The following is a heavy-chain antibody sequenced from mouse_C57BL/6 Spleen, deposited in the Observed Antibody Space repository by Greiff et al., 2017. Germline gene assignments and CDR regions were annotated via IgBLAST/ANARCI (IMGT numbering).Heavy chain of an antibody. CDR1: GYTFTDYE. J-gene: IGHJ1*03. CDR3: TRGGYYGNYGYFDV. V-gene: IGHV1-15*01. CDR2: IDPETGGT. D-gene: IGHD2-1*01. Sequence: VKLQESGAELVRPGASVTLSCKASGYTFTDYEMHWVKQTPVYGLEWIGAIDPETGGTAYNQKFKGKAILTADKSSSTAYMELRSLTSEDSAVYYCTRGGYYGNYGYFDVWGTGTTVTVSS.